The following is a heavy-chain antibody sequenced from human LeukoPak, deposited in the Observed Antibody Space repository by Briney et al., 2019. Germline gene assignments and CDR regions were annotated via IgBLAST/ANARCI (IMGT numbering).Heavy chain of an antibody. D-gene: IGHD3-16*01. CDR1: GFTFSSYA. J-gene: IGHJ4*02. Sequence: GGSLRLSCAASGFTFSSYAMSWVRQAPGKGLEWVSAISGSGGSTYYADSVKGRFTISRDNSKNTLYLQMNSLRAEDTAVYYCAKDLGGVFIGPELDYWGQGTLVTVSS. CDR2: ISGSGGST. CDR3: AKDLGGVFIGPELDY. V-gene: IGHV3-23*01.